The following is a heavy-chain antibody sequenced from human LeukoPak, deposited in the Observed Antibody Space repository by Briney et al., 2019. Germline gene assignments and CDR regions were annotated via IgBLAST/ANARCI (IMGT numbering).Heavy chain of an antibody. Sequence: GGSLRLSCAASGFTFSSYSMNWVRQAPGKGLEWVSSISSSSSYIYYADSVKGRFTISRDNAKNSLYLQMNSLRAEDTAVYYCARDRVGSARYDYWGQGTVVTVSS. CDR3: ARDRVGSARYDY. D-gene: IGHD3-10*01. J-gene: IGHJ4*02. CDR1: GFTFSSYS. V-gene: IGHV3-21*01. CDR2: ISSSSSYI.